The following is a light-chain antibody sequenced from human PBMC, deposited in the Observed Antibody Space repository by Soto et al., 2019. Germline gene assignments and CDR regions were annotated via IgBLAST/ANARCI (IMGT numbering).Light chain of an antibody. CDR2: SNN. J-gene: IGLJ3*02. CDR3: AAWDDSLSWV. Sequence: QSVLTQPPSVSGAPGQRVTISCTGSSSNIGAGYDVHWYQQLPGTAPKLLIFSNNQRPSGVPDRFSGSKSGTSASLAISGLQPEDEADYYCAAWDDSLSWVFGGGTKVTV. V-gene: IGLV1-40*01. CDR1: SSNIGAGYD.